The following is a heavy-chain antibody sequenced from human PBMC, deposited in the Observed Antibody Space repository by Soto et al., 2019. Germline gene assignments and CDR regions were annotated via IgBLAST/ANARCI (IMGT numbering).Heavy chain of an antibody. V-gene: IGHV3-21*01. CDR3: ARNPPQLPYYYYMDV. J-gene: IGHJ6*03. Sequence: PGGSLRLSCAASGCPFSSYSMNWVRQAPGKGLEWVSSISSSSSYIYYADSVKGRFTISRDNAKNSLYLQMNSLRAEDTAVYYCARNPPQLPYYYYMDVWGKGTTVTVSS. CDR1: GCPFSSYS. CDR2: ISSSSSYI. D-gene: IGHD2-2*01.